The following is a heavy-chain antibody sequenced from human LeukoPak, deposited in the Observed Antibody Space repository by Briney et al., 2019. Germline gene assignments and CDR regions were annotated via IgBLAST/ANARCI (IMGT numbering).Heavy chain of an antibody. CDR1: GGTFSSYA. CDR3: ARTIAARTNFDY. Sequence: GASVKVSCKASGGTFSSYAISWVRQAPGQGLEWVGRIIPILGIANYAQKFQGRVTITADKSTSTAYMELSSLRSEDTAVYYCARTIAARTNFDYWGQGTLVTVSS. CDR2: IIPILGIA. D-gene: IGHD6-6*01. V-gene: IGHV1-69*04. J-gene: IGHJ4*02.